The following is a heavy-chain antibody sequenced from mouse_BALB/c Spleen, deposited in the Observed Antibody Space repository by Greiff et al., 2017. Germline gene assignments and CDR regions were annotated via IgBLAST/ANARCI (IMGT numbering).Heavy chain of an antibody. J-gene: IGHJ3*01. Sequence: DVMLVESGGGLVQPGGSLKLSCAASGFTFSSYGMSWVRQTPDKRLELVATINSNGGSTYYPDSVKGRFTISRDNAKNTLYLQMSSLKSEDTAMYYCAREGDYLTWFAYWGQGTLVTVSA. V-gene: IGHV5-6-3*01. CDR1: GFTFSSYG. CDR3: AREGDYLTWFAY. CDR2: INSNGGST. D-gene: IGHD2-4*01.